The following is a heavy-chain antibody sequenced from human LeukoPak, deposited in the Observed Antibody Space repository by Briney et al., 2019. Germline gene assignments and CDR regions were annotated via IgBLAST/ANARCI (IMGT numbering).Heavy chain of an antibody. CDR1: GFTFSDYY. J-gene: IGHJ3*02. CDR2: ISSSGSTI. V-gene: IGHV3-11*04. D-gene: IGHD5-18*01. Sequence: GESLRLSCAASGFTFSDYYMSWIRQAPGKGLEWVSYISSSGSTIYYADSVKGRFTISRDNAKNSLYLQMNSLRAEDTAVYYCARELYSYGYAFDIWGQGTMVTVSS. CDR3: ARELYSYGYAFDI.